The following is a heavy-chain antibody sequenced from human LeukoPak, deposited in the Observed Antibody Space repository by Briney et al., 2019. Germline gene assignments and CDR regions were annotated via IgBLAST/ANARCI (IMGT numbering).Heavy chain of an antibody. CDR2: INHSGST. Sequence: PSETLSLTCAVYGGSFSGYYWSWIRQPPGKGLEWIGEINHSGSTNYNPSLKSRVTISVDTSKNQFSLKLSSVTAADTAVYYYARGFRCYDYVWGTKPYFDYWGQGTLVTVSS. D-gene: IGHD3-16*01. CDR1: GGSFSGYY. CDR3: ARGFRCYDYVWGTKPYFDY. J-gene: IGHJ4*02. V-gene: IGHV4-34*01.